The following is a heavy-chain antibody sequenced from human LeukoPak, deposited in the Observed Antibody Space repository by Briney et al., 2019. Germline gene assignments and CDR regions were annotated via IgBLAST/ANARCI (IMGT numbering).Heavy chain of an antibody. CDR1: GFTFSSYA. CDR3: VGCSSTSCYDY. Sequence: GGSLRLSCSASGFTFSSYAMHWVRQAPGKGLEYVSAISSNGGSTYYADSVSGRFTISRDNSKNTLYLQMSSLRAEDTAVYYCVGCSSTSCYDYWGQGTLVTVSS. CDR2: ISSNGGST. J-gene: IGHJ4*02. V-gene: IGHV3-64D*06. D-gene: IGHD2-2*01.